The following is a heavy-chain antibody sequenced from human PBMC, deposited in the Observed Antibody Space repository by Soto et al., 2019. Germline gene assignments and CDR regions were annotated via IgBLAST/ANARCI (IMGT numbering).Heavy chain of an antibody. Sequence: SVKVSCKASGGTFSSYAISWVRQAPGQGLEWMGGIIPIFGTANYAQKFQGRVTITADESTSTAYMELSSLRSEDTAVYYCARDSRGYSYGIYFDYWGQGTLVNVSS. CDR2: IIPIFGTA. J-gene: IGHJ4*02. D-gene: IGHD5-18*01. CDR1: GGTFSSYA. CDR3: ARDSRGYSYGIYFDY. V-gene: IGHV1-69*13.